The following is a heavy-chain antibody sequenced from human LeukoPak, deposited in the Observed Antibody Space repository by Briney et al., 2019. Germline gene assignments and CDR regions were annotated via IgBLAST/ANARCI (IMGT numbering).Heavy chain of an antibody. J-gene: IGHJ6*03. Sequence: SETLSLTCTVSGGSISSSSYYWGWIRQPPGKGLEWIGSIYYSGSANYNPSLKSRVTMSADTSKNHFSLRLTSVTAADTAVYYCARAYPRGYQVARNYFYMDVWGKGTTVTVSS. D-gene: IGHD2-2*01. CDR1: GGSISSSSYY. CDR2: IYYSGSA. CDR3: ARAYPRGYQVARNYFYMDV. V-gene: IGHV4-39*07.